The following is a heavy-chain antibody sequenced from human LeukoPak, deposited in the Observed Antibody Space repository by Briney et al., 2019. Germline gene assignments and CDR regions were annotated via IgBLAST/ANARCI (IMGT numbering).Heavy chain of an antibody. V-gene: IGHV3-23*01. D-gene: IGHD1-14*01. J-gene: IGHJ4*02. CDR2: ITYSGGDT. Sequence: GGSLRLSCAASEFTFRSYAMSWVRQAPGKGLEWISAITYSGGDTYHSDSVKGRFTISRNNSKNTLYLEMNSLRADDTAVYFCAKGSTTSRPYYFDHWGQGTLVTVSS. CDR3: AKGSTTSRPYYFDH. CDR1: EFTFRSYA.